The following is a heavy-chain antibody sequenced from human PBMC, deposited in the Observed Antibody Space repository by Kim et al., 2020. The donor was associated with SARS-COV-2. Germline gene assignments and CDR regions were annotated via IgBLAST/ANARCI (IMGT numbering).Heavy chain of an antibody. CDR3: AESRLPIIGVVDAFDI. Sequence: SETLSLTCTVSGGSISSGGYYWSWIRQHPGKGLEWVGYIYYSGSPYFNPSLQSRVTLSVDTSKNQFSLKLSSVTAADPAVYYCAESRLPIIGVVDAFDI. J-gene: IGHJ3*02. V-gene: IGHV4-31*03. CDR1: GGSISSGGYY. D-gene: IGHD2-15*01. CDR2: IYYSGSP.